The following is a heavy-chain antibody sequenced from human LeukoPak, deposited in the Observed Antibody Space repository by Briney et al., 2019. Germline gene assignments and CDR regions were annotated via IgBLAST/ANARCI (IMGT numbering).Heavy chain of an antibody. V-gene: IGHV4-34*01. CDR2: INHSVGT. CDR3: ARGGWFDP. J-gene: IGHJ5*02. CDR1: SGSFSGYY. Sequence: SETLSLTCSVYSGSFSGYYWSWIRQPPGKGLEWIGEINHSVGTNYNPSLKSRVTMSLDTSKNQFSLKLSSVTAADTAVYYCARGGWFDPWGQGTLVTVSS.